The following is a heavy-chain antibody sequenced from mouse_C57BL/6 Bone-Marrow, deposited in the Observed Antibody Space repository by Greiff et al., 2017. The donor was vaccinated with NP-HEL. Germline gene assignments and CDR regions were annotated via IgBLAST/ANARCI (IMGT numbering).Heavy chain of an antibody. J-gene: IGHJ4*01. V-gene: IGHV1-26*01. CDR2: INPNNGGT. CDR1: GYTFTDYY. Sequence: EVQVQQSGPELVKPGASVKISCKASGYTFTDYYMNWVKQSHGKSLEWIGDINPNNGGTSYNQKFKGKATLTVDKSSSTAYMELRSLTSEDAAVYYCARSPDASGAMDYWGQGTSVTVSS. CDR3: ARSPDASGAMDY. D-gene: IGHD6-1*01.